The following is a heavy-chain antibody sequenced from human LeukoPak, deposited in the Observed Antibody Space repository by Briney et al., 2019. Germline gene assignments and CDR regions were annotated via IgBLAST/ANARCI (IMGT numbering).Heavy chain of an antibody. D-gene: IGHD3-22*01. V-gene: IGHV3-11*01. Sequence: GGSLRLSCAASGFTFSDYYMSWIRQAPGKGLEWVSYISSSGSTIYYADSVKGRFTISRDNAKNSLYLQMSSLRAEDTAVYYCARESVAVITFDGMDVWGQGTTVTVSS. CDR1: GFTFSDYY. CDR2: ISSSGSTI. CDR3: ARESVAVITFDGMDV. J-gene: IGHJ6*02.